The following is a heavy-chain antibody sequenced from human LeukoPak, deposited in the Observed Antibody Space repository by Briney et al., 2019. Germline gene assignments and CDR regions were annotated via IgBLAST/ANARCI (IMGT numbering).Heavy chain of an antibody. CDR2: IKTDGRDT. CDR1: GFTFSDYW. D-gene: IGHD3-16*01. Sequence: GGSLRLSCAASGFTFSDYWMHWVRQAPGKGLVWVSRIKTDGRDTNYADSVKGRFTISRDNAKNTLYLQMNSLRAEDTAVYYCARVYVGSTTTCPYDYWGQGTLVTVSS. J-gene: IGHJ4*02. V-gene: IGHV3-74*01. CDR3: ARVYVGSTTTCPYDY.